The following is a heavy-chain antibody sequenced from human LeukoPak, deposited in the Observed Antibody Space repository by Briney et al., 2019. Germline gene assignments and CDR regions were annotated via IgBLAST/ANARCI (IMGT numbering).Heavy chain of an antibody. CDR1: GFTFSSYE. CDR3: ATKAAGTSHFSY. J-gene: IGHJ4*02. V-gene: IGHV3-48*03. D-gene: IGHD6-19*01. Sequence: GGSLRLSCAASGFTFSSYEMNWVRQAPGKGLEWVSYISSSGSAIQYADSVKGRFTISRDNAKNSLYLQMNSLRAEDTAVYYCATKAAGTSHFSYWGQGTLVTVSS. CDR2: ISSSGSAI.